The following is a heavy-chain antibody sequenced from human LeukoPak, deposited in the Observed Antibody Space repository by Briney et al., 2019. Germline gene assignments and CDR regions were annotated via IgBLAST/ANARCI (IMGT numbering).Heavy chain of an antibody. J-gene: IGHJ5*02. D-gene: IGHD2-15*01. CDR3: ARSILVPVPVVVAATPWWFDP. Sequence: GGSLGLSCAASGFTFSSYSMNWVRQAPGKGLEWVSSISSSSSYIYYADSVKGRFTISRDNAKNSLYLQMNSLRAEDTAVYYCARSILVPVPVVVAATPWWFDPWGQGTLVTVSS. CDR2: ISSSSSYI. V-gene: IGHV3-21*01. CDR1: GFTFSSYS.